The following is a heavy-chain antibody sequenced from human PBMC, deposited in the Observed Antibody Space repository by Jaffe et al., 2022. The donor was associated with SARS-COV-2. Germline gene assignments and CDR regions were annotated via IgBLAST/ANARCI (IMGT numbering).Heavy chain of an antibody. CDR3: AKDSSGGYYYMDV. CDR2: ISWNSGSI. Sequence: EVQLVESGGGLVQPGRSLRLSCAASGFTFDDYAMHWVRQAPGKGLEWVSGISWNSGSIGYADSVKGRFTISRDNAKNSLYLQMNSLRAEDTALYYCAKDSSGGYYYMDVWGKGTTVTVSS. D-gene: IGHD6-19*01. CDR1: GFTFDDYA. V-gene: IGHV3-9*01. J-gene: IGHJ6*03.